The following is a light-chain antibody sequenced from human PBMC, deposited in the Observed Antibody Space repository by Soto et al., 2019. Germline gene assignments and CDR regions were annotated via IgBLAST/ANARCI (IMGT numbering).Light chain of an antibody. Sequence: EIVLTQSPGTLSLSPGETASLSCRASQSVSNIHLAWYQQKPGQAPRLLIYGASSRASGIPDRFSGSGSGTDFTLTISRLEPADFAVYYCQHYGDSQYTFGQGTELEIK. CDR1: QSVSNIH. J-gene: IGKJ2*01. CDR3: QHYGDSQYT. CDR2: GAS. V-gene: IGKV3-20*01.